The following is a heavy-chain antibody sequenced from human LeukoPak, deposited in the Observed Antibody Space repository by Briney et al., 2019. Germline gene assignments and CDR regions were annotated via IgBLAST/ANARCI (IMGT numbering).Heavy chain of an antibody. CDR2: IYYSGST. J-gene: IGHJ5*02. V-gene: IGHV4-39*01. Sequence: SETLSLTCTVSGGSISSSGYYWGWIRQPPGKGLEWIASIYYSGSTYYNPSLKSRVTISVDTSKNQLSLKLSALTAAGTAVYYCARHEYSGSYYGLSWFDPWGQGTLVTVSS. CDR1: GGSISSSGYY. CDR3: ARHEYSGSYYGLSWFDP. D-gene: IGHD1-26*01.